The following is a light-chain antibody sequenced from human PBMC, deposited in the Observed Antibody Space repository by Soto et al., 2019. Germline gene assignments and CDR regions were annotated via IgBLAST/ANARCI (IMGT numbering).Light chain of an antibody. Sequence: EVVLTQSPATLSLSPGETATLSCRASQSVSSYLAWYQQKPGQAPRLLIYDASKTATGIPDRFSGSGSGTDFTLTISRREPEDFAVYYCQQRSGWHPSLTFGGGTKGEIK. J-gene: IGKJ4*01. CDR1: QSVSSY. CDR3: QQRSGWHPSLT. V-gene: IGKV3-11*01. CDR2: DAS.